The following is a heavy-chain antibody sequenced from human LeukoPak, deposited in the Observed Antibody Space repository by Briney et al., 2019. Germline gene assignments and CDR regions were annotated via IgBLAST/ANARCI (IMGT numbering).Heavy chain of an antibody. CDR1: GFTFSSYS. CDR3: ARARDIWVISYFDY. D-gene: IGHD3-22*01. V-gene: IGHV3-21*01. CDR2: ISSSSSYI. Sequence: GGSLRLSCAASGFTFSSYSMNWVRQAPGKGLEWVSSISSSSSYIYYADSVEGRFTISRDNAKNSLYLQMTSLRAEDTAVYYCARARDIWVISYFDYWGQGALVTVSS. J-gene: IGHJ4*02.